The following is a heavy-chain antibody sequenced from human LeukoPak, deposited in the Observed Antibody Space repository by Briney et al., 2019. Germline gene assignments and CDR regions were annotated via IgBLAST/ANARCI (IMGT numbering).Heavy chain of an antibody. J-gene: IGHJ4*02. V-gene: IGHV3-7*01. D-gene: IGHD1-1*01. CDR2: IKSDGSEK. CDR3: ARGGTFVSDY. CDR1: GFTFSTFW. Sequence: PGGSLRLSCAASGFTFSTFWMSWVRQAPGKGLEWVANIKSDGSEKYYVDSMKGRFTVSRDNAKNSLYLQVDSLRVEDTAVYYCARGGTFVSDYWGQGTLVTVSS.